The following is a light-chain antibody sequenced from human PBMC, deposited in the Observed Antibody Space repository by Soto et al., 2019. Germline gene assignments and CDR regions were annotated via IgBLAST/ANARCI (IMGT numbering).Light chain of an antibody. V-gene: IGKV3-15*01. CDR1: QSVNSK. CDR2: AAS. CDR3: QQHTDWPPIT. J-gene: IGKJ5*01. Sequence: EIVMTQSPATLSVSPGERATLSCRASQSVNSKVVWYQQKPGQPPRLLIYAASTRATGVPARFSGGGSGTEFILTISSLQSEDFAVYYCQQHTDWPPITFGQGTRLEIK.